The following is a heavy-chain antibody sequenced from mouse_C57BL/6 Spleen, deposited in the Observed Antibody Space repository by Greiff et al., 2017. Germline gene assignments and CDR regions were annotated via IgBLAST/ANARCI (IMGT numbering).Heavy chain of an antibody. V-gene: IGHV1-55*01. CDR3: ARYLREAPAWFAY. J-gene: IGHJ3*01. CDR1: GYTFTSYW. Sequence: QVQLQQPGAELVKPGASVKMSCKASGYTFTSYWITWVKQRPGQGLEWIGDIYPGSGSTNYNEKFKSKATLTVDTSSSTAYMQLSSLTSEDSAVDDCARYLREAPAWFAYWGQGTLVTVSA. D-gene: IGHD1-1*01. CDR2: IYPGSGST.